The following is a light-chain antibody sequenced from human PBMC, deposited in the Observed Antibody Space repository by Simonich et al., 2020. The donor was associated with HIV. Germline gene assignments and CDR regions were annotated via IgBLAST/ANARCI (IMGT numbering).Light chain of an antibody. CDR2: RNN. CDR3: QSYDSSLSAVV. Sequence: SVLTQPPSASGTPGQRVTIPWSGSSSNIGSDTVNWYQQLPGTAPKPLIYRNNQRPSGVPDRFSGSKSGTSASLAISGLQSEDEADYYCQSYDSSLSAVVFGGGTKLTVL. CDR1: SSNIGSDT. J-gene: IGLJ2*01. V-gene: IGLV1-44*01.